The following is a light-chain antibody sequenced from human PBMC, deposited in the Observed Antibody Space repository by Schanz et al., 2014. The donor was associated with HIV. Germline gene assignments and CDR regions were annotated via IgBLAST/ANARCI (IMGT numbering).Light chain of an antibody. CDR2: GNN. J-gene: IGLJ3*02. CDR3: AAWDDRLSGWV. Sequence: QSVLTQPPSFSGAPGQRVTISCPGSSSNIGAPYDVHRYQQLPGTAPKLLIYGNNNRPSGVPDRFSGSKSGTSASLAISGLRSEDEADYHCAAWDDRLSGWVFGGGTKLTVL. CDR1: SSNIGAPYD. V-gene: IGLV1-40*01.